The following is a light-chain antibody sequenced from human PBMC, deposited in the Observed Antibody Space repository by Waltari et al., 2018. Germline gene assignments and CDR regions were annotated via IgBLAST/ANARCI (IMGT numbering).Light chain of an antibody. J-gene: IGLJ2*01. CDR2: YDS. CDR3: QVWDSSSDHPV. Sequence: SYVLTQPPSVSVAPGKTARITCGGNNIGRKSLHWYQQKPGQAPVLVIYYDSDRPPGIPERFSGSNSGNTATLTISRVEAGDEADYYCQVWDSSSDHPVFGGGTKLTVL. V-gene: IGLV3-21*04. CDR1: NIGRKS.